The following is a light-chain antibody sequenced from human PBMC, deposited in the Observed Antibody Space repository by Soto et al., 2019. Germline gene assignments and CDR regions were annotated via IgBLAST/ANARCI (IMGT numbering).Light chain of an antibody. CDR1: HSISKW. CDR2: GAS. V-gene: IGKV1-5*01. J-gene: IGKJ1*01. CDR3: QQYTSYDMWP. Sequence: DIHMTYSPSTRSASVGDRVIITCRASHSISKWLAWYQQKPGKAPKLLIYGASSLESGVPSRFSGSGSGTDFTLTISSLQPDDFATYYCQQYTSYDMWPFGRGTKVDIK.